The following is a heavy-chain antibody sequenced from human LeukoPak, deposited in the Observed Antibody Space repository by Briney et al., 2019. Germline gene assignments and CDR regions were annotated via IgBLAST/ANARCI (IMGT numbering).Heavy chain of an antibody. V-gene: IGHV3-23*01. Sequence: PGRSLRLSCAASGFTFSSYAMSWVRQAPGKGLEWVSAISGSGGSTYYADSVKGRFAISRDNSKNTLYLQMNSLRAEDTAVYYCAKDHEAAAGFDYWGQGTLVTVSS. D-gene: IGHD6-13*01. CDR2: ISGSGGST. CDR1: GFTFSSYA. CDR3: AKDHEAAAGFDY. J-gene: IGHJ4*02.